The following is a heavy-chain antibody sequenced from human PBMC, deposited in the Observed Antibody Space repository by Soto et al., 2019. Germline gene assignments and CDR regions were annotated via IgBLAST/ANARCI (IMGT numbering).Heavy chain of an antibody. CDR3: ARAGIAGAGSFDY. J-gene: IGHJ4*02. CDR2: INPHGGST. Sequence: ASVKVSCKAPGDTFTSYYLNWVRQAPGQGLAWMGVINPHGGSTKYAQTFQGTVTMTRDTSRSTVYMDLTSLRSDDTAVYYCARAGIAGAGSFDYWGQGTLVTVSS. V-gene: IGHV1-46*01. CDR1: GDTFTSYY. D-gene: IGHD6-19*01.